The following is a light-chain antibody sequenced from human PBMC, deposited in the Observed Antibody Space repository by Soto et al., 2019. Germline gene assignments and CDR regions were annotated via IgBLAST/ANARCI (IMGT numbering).Light chain of an antibody. J-gene: IGKJ1*01. V-gene: IGKV1-5*03. CDR2: KAS. Sequence: DIQMTQSPSTLSGSVGDRVTITCRASQTISSWLAWYQQKPGKAPKLLIYKASTLKSGVPSRFSGSGSGTEFTLTLTRLQPEDFAVYYCQQYGSSPWTSGQGTKVDNK. CDR1: QTISSW. CDR3: QQYGSSPWT.